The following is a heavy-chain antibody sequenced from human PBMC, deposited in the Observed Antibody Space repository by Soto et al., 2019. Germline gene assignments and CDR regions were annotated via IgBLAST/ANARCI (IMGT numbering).Heavy chain of an antibody. Sequence: GGSLRLSCAASGFTFSSYAMHWVRQAPGKGLEWVAVISYDGSNKYYADSVKGRFTISRDNSKNTLYLQMNSLRAEDTAVYYCARDIAARPEGGYFDYWGQGTLVTVSS. D-gene: IGHD6-6*01. CDR3: ARDIAARPEGGYFDY. J-gene: IGHJ4*02. CDR2: ISYDGSNK. V-gene: IGHV3-30-3*01. CDR1: GFTFSSYA.